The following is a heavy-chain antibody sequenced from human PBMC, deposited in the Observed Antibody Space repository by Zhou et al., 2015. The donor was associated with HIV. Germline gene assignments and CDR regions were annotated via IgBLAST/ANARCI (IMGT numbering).Heavy chain of an antibody. CDR3: ASSFLPYV. V-gene: IGHV1-2*02. D-gene: IGHD3-3*02. CDR2: INPNSGDT. CDR1: GYTFAGYY. J-gene: IGHJ3*01. Sequence: QVQVVQSGADVKKPGASVKVSCKASGYTFAGYYIHWVRQAPGQGLEWMGWINPNSGDTDYAQKFQGRVTMTRDTSINTAYMELSRLGSDDTAVYYCASSFLPYVWGQGTMVTVSS.